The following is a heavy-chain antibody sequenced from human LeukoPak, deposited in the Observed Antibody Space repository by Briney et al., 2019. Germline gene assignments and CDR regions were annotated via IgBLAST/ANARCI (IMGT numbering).Heavy chain of an antibody. CDR3: ARADVVVPAAYDSVWFDP. J-gene: IGHJ5*02. Sequence: AASVKVSCKASGYTFTSYGISWVRQAPGQGLEWMGWISAYNGNTNCAQKLQGRVTMTTDTSTSTAYMELRSLRSDDTAVYYCARADVVVPAAYDSVWFDPWGQGTLVTVSS. CDR2: ISAYNGNT. V-gene: IGHV1-18*01. CDR1: GYTFTSYG. D-gene: IGHD2-2*01.